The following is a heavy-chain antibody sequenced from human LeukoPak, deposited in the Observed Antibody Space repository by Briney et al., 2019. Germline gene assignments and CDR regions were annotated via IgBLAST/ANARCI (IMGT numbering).Heavy chain of an antibody. Sequence: GGSLRLSCAASGFTFSSYAMSWVRQAPGKGLEWVSTISGSGGSTYYADSVKGRFTISRDNSKNTLYLQMNSLRAEDTAVYYCAKSYYYDSSGYYTGWGQGTLVTVSS. CDR1: GFTFSSYA. CDR2: ISGSGGST. J-gene: IGHJ4*02. CDR3: AKSYYYDSSGYYTG. V-gene: IGHV3-23*01. D-gene: IGHD3-22*01.